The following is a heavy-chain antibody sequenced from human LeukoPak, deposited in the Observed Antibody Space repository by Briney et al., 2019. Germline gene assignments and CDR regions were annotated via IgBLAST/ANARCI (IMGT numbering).Heavy chain of an antibody. V-gene: IGHV4-59*01. J-gene: IGHJ2*01. CDR1: GGSITRYY. D-gene: IGHD4-23*01. CDR2: IYYTGIT. Sequence: SETLSLTCTVSGGSITRYYWSWLRQPPGKGLEWIGYIYYTGITNYNPSLKSRVTTSVDTPKNQFSLKLSSVTAADTAVYDCAITVVIGLGLRFDLWGRGTLVTVSS. CDR3: AITVVIGLGLRFDL.